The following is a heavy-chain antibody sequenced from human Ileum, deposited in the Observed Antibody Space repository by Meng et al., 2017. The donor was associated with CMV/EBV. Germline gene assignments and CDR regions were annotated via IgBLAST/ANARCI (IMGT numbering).Heavy chain of an antibody. D-gene: IGHD2-2*01. Sequence: ASVKVSCKASGYTFTSYGISWVRQPPGQGLEWMGWISAYNGNTNYAQNLQGRVSVTTDTSTNTAYMELRSLRSDDTAVYYCAREGLCSSASCYQKYYDGMDVWGQGTTVTVSS. J-gene: IGHJ6*02. V-gene: IGHV1-18*01. CDR2: ISAYNGNT. CDR3: AREGLCSSASCYQKYYDGMDV. CDR1: GYTFTSYG.